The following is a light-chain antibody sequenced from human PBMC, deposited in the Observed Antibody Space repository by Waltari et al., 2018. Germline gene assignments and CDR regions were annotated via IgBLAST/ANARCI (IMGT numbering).Light chain of an antibody. J-gene: IGKJ4*01. CDR2: DAS. Sequence: EIVLTQSPATLSLSPGERATLSCRASQSVSSYLAWYQQKPGQAPRLLIYDASNRATGIPARFRGSWSGTDFTLTISSLEPEDFAVYYCQQRSHWPTFGGGTKVEIK. CDR3: QQRSHWPT. V-gene: IGKV3-11*01. CDR1: QSVSSY.